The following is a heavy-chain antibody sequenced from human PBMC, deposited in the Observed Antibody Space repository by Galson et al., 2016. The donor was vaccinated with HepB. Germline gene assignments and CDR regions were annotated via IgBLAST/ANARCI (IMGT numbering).Heavy chain of an antibody. J-gene: IGHJ4*02. V-gene: IGHV3-33*01. CDR1: GFIVGSYG. CDR3: AREGMTTVAMLDY. D-gene: IGHD4-23*01. Sequence: LRLSCAASGFIVGSYGMHWVRQAPGKGLEWVAVIWNDGSNQYYVDSAKGRFTISRDNSKNTLYLQMNSLRAEDTAVYYCAREGMTTVAMLDYWGQGTLVTVSS. CDR2: IWNDGSNQ.